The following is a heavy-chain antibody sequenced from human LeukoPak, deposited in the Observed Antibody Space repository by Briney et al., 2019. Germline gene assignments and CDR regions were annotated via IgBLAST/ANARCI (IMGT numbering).Heavy chain of an antibody. Sequence: GRALRLSCAASGFTFSNYAMHWVRQAPGKRRDWVADISYDGTNKYYADSVKGRVTISRDNSKNTMYMQMNSLRAEDTAMYYCARAPMSYDSSGFGGAFDIWGQGTMVTVSS. CDR2: ISYDGTNK. J-gene: IGHJ3*02. V-gene: IGHV3-30-3*01. CDR3: ARAPMSYDSSGFGGAFDI. D-gene: IGHD3-22*01. CDR1: GFTFSNYA.